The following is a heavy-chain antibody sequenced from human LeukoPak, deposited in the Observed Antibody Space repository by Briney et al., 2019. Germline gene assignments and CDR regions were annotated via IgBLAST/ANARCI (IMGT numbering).Heavy chain of an antibody. V-gene: IGHV4-4*07. CDR2: IYTIVST. J-gene: IGHJ4*02. CDR1: GGSISSYY. CDR3: ARGRVAAAGTLLD. Sequence: SETLSLTCTVSGGSISSYYGSWIRQPAGKGLEWIGRIYTIVSTNYNPSLKSRVTMSVDTSKNQLSLKLSSVTAADTAVYYCARGRVAAAGTLLDWGPGTLVTVSS. D-gene: IGHD6-13*01.